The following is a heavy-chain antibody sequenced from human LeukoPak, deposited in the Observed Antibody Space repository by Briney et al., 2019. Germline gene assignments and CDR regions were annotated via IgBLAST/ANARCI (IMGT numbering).Heavy chain of an antibody. CDR1: GGSISSYY. J-gene: IGHJ4*02. V-gene: IGHV4-59*12. D-gene: IGHD4-23*01. CDR2: IYYSGST. CDR3: ARTKGGGNAVDY. Sequence: SETLSLTCTVSGGSISSYYWNWIRQPPGKGLEWIGYIYYSGSTNYNPSLKSRVTISVDKSKNQFSLKLSSVTAADTAVYYCARTKGGGNAVDYWGQGTLVTVSS.